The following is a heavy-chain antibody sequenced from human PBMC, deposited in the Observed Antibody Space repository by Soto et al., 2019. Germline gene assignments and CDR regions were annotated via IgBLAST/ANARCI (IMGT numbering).Heavy chain of an antibody. D-gene: IGHD5-12*01. CDR3: ARTAPTLSGYDYFLDY. Sequence: GGSLRLSCAASGFTFSSYGMHWVRQAPGKGLEWVAVIWYDGSNKYYADSVKGRFTISRDNSKNTLYLQMNSLRAEDTAVYYCARTAPTLSGYDYFLDYWGQGTLVTVSS. J-gene: IGHJ4*02. V-gene: IGHV3-33*01. CDR2: IWYDGSNK. CDR1: GFTFSSYG.